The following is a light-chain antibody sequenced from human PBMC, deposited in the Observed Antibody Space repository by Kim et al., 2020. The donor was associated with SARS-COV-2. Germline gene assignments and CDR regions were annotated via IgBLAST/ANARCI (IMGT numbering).Light chain of an antibody. Sequence: AQGKPALITVGGNSLGSKGGHWDQQKPGQAPVLVISFDRDRPSGIPERFSGSNPGTTATLTISRVEAGDEADYYCQVWDGSSDHWVFGGGTQLTVL. CDR3: QVWDGSSDHWV. CDR1: SLGSKG. J-gene: IGLJ3*02. CDR2: FDR. V-gene: IGLV3-21*04.